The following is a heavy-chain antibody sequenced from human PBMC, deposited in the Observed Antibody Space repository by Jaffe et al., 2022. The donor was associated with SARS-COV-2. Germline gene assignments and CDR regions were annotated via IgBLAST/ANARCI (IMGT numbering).Heavy chain of an antibody. Sequence: QVQLQQWGAGLLKPSETLSLTCAVYGGSFSGYYWSWIRQPPGKGLEWIGEINHSGSTNYNPSLKSRVTISVDTSKNQFSLKLSSVTAADTAVYYCARGPFWLGCSSTSCYRGASGPDENFDYWGQGTLVTVSS. J-gene: IGHJ4*02. D-gene: IGHD2-2*02. CDR3: ARGPFWLGCSSTSCYRGASGPDENFDY. CDR1: GGSFSGYY. V-gene: IGHV4-34*01. CDR2: INHSGST.